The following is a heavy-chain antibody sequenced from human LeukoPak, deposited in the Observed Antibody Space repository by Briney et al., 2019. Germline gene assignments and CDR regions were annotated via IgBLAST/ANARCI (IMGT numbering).Heavy chain of an antibody. J-gene: IGHJ3*02. D-gene: IGHD2-2*02. CDR3: ARHPHCSSTSCYKRPLAFDI. CDR2: INHSGST. Sequence: SETLSLTCAVYGGSFSGYYWSWIRQPSGKGLEWIGEINHSGSTNYNPSLKSRVTISVDTSKNQFSLKLSSVTAADTAVYYCARHPHCSSTSCYKRPLAFDIWGQGTMVTVSS. V-gene: IGHV4-34*01. CDR1: GGSFSGYY.